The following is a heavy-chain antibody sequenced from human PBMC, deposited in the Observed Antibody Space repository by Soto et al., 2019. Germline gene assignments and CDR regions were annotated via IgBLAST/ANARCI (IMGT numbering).Heavy chain of an antibody. CDR1: GFSLSMSGVG. Sequence: QITLKESGPTLVAPTQTLTLTCTFSGFSLSMSGVGVGWIRQPPGKALEWLALIYWDDDKRYSPSLRSRLTITKDXXKXQXXLTMTNMDPVDTATYYCARGLRYCSSTNCPNCFDPWGQGTLVTVSS. CDR3: ARGLRYCSSTNCPNCFDP. CDR2: IYWDDDK. D-gene: IGHD2-2*01. V-gene: IGHV2-5*02. J-gene: IGHJ5*02.